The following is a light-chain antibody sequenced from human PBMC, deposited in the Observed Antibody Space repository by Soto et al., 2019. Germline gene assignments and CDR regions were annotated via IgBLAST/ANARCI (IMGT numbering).Light chain of an antibody. Sequence: QSVLTQPASVSGSPGQSITISCTGTSSDVGSYNLVSWYQQHPGTAPKLMIYAGSKRPSGVSNRFSGSKSGNTASLTISVLQADDEADYYCCSYAGSSTWVFGGGTKLTVL. V-gene: IGLV2-23*01. CDR3: CSYAGSSTWV. J-gene: IGLJ3*02. CDR1: SSDVGSYNL. CDR2: AGS.